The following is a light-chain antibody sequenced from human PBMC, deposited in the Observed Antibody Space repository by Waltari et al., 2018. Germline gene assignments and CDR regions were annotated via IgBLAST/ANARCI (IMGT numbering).Light chain of an antibody. V-gene: IGKV3D-15*01. CDR2: GAS. Sequence: EIVMPQSPATLSVSPGERATLSCRASQSVSSSLAWYQQKPGQAPRLLIYGASTRATDIPARFSGSGSGTEFTLTISSLQSEDFAVYYCQQYNNWPPGVTFGQGTRLDIK. J-gene: IGKJ5*01. CDR3: QQYNNWPPGVT. CDR1: QSVSSS.